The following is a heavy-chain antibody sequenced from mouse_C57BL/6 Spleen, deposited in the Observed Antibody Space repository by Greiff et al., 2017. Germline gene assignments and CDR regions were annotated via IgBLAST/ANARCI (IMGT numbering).Heavy chain of an antibody. Sequence: QVQLQQSGAELVRPGASVTLSCKASGYTFTDYEMHWVKQTPVHGLEWIGAIDPETGGTAYNQKFKGKAILTADKSSSTAYLELRSLTSEDSAVYYCTTTVVAPFDYWGQGTTLTVSS. CDR3: TTTVVAPFDY. D-gene: IGHD1-1*01. V-gene: IGHV1-15*01. J-gene: IGHJ2*01. CDR1: GYTFTDYE. CDR2: IDPETGGT.